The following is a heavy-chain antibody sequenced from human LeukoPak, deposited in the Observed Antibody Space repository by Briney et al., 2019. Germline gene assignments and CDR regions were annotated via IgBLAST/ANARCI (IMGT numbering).Heavy chain of an antibody. Sequence: SETLSLTCTMSGGSFSSDYWNWIRQPPGKGLEWIGYIFHSGTTNYNPSLKSRVTISVDTSKNQFSLKLSSVTAADTAVYYCARGLYYDSSGYSYFDYWGQGTLVTVSS. CDR3: ARGLYYDSSGYSYFDY. CDR1: GGSFSSDY. V-gene: IGHV4-59*12. CDR2: IFHSGTT. J-gene: IGHJ4*02. D-gene: IGHD3-22*01.